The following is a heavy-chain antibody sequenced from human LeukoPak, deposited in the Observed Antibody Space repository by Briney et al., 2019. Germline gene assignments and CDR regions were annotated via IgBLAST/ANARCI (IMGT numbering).Heavy chain of an antibody. Sequence: GGSLRLSCAASRFTFSSYSMNWVRQAPGKGLEWVSYISRSSSTIYYADSVKGRFTISRDNAKNSLSLQMNSLRAEDTAVYYCARAQYSSSSMDVWGKGTTVTVSS. V-gene: IGHV3-48*01. J-gene: IGHJ6*04. CDR2: ISRSSSTI. D-gene: IGHD6-6*01. CDR1: RFTFSSYS. CDR3: ARAQYSSSSMDV.